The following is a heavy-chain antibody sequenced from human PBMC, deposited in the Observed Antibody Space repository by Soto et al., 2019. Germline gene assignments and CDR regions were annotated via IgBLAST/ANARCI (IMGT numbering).Heavy chain of an antibody. CDR2: ISYDGSHK. CDR1: GFTFSDYA. D-gene: IGHD3-16*01. V-gene: IGHV3-30-3*01. Sequence: HPGGSLRLSCTASGFTFSDYAIHWVRQAPGKGLEWVAVISYDGSHKYYADAVKGRFTISRDNSKNTLYLQMTSLRAEDTAVYYSGRDLRNRGEFYVRIRAVWGQGTT. CDR3: GRDLRNRGEFYVRIRAV. J-gene: IGHJ6*02.